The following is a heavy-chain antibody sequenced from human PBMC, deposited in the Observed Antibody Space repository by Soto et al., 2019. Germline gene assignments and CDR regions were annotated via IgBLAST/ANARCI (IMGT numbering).Heavy chain of an antibody. J-gene: IGHJ5*02. CDR3: TTVGIDFCSGYADNWFDP. CDR2: IKSKTDGGTT. D-gene: IGHD3-3*01. Sequence: EVQLVESGGGLVKPGGSLRLSCAASGFTFSNAWMSWVRQAPGKGLEWVGRIKSKTDGGTTDYAAPVKGRFTISRDDSKNTLYLQMNSLKTEDTAVYYCTTVGIDFCSGYADNWFDPWGQGTLVTVSS. V-gene: IGHV3-15*01. CDR1: GFTFSNAW.